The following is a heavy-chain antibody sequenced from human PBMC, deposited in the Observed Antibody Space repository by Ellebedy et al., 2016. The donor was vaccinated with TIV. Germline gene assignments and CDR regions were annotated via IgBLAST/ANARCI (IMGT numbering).Heavy chain of an antibody. D-gene: IGHD3-10*01. CDR2: INPDRGDT. CDR1: GYSFTGYY. CDR3: ARGQVRGVIITGGMDV. J-gene: IGHJ6*02. V-gene: IGHV1-2*02. Sequence: AASVKVSCKASGYSFTGYYIHWVRQAPGQGLEWMGWINPDRGDTKYPQSFQVRVSMTRDTSISTAYMELRRLRSDDTAVYYCARGQVRGVIITGGMDVWGQGTAVTVSS.